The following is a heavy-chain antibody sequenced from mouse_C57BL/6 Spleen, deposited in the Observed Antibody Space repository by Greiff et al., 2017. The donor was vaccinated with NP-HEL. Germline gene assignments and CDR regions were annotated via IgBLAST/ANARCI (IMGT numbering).Heavy chain of an antibody. J-gene: IGHJ2*01. Sequence: QVQLQQSGAELVKPGASVKLSCKASGYTFTSYWMHWVKQRPGQGLEWIGMIHPNSGSTNYNEKFKSKATLTVDKSSSTAYMQLSSLTSEDSAVYYCARPPMVTTKDLYYFDYWGQGTTLTVSS. D-gene: IGHD2-2*01. CDR3: ARPPMVTTKDLYYFDY. CDR1: GYTFTSYW. CDR2: IHPNSGST. V-gene: IGHV1-64*01.